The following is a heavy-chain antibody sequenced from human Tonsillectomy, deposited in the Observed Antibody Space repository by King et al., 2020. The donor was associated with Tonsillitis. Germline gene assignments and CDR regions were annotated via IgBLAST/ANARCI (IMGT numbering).Heavy chain of an antibody. V-gene: IGHV2-5*02. Sequence: ITLKESGPTLVKPTETLTLTCTLSGFSLSTIVEGVSWLRQPPGKAPEWLALIYWDDDKRYSPSVNSRLTITKDSSKNLVVLTMTNMDPMDTATYYCARSNWGAWAFDIWGQGTMVTVSS. D-gene: IGHD7-27*01. CDR1: GFSLSTIVEG. CDR2: IYWDDDK. CDR3: ARSNWGAWAFDI. J-gene: IGHJ3*02.